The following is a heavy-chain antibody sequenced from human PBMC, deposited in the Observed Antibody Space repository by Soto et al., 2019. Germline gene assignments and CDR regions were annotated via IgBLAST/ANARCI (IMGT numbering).Heavy chain of an antibody. CDR1: GFTFSSYG. Sequence: QVQLVESGGGVVQPGRSLRLSCAASGFTFSSYGMHWVRKAPGKGLEWVAVIWYDGSNKYYADSVKGRFTISRDNSKNTLYLQMNSPRAEDTAVYYCARDRMYCSSTSCYLYYFDYWGQGTLVTVSS. D-gene: IGHD2-2*01. J-gene: IGHJ4*02. CDR3: ARDRMYCSSTSCYLYYFDY. V-gene: IGHV3-33*01. CDR2: IWYDGSNK.